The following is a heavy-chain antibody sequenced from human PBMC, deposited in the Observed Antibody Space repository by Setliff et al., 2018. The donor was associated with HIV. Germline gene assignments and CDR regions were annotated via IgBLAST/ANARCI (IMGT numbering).Heavy chain of an antibody. J-gene: IGHJ3*01. V-gene: IGHV1-2*02. Sequence: RASVKVSCKASGYTFTDYYIHWVRQAPGQGLEWMGWINPNSSDTNYAQKFQGRVTMTRDTSISTAYMDLSRPRSEDTAVYFCARGGGGYYYIGAFDLWGQGTVVTVSS. CDR1: GYTFTDYY. D-gene: IGHD3-22*01. CDR3: ARGGGGYYYIGAFDL. CDR2: INPNSSDT.